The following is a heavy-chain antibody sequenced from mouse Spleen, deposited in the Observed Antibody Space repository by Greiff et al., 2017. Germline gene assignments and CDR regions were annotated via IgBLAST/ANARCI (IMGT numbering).Heavy chain of an antibody. D-gene: IGHD2-2*01. J-gene: IGHJ4*01. CDR1: GYTFTSYT. CDR2: INPSSGYT. Sequence: VQLQQSGAELARPGASVKMSCKASGYTFTSYTMHWVKQRPGQGLEWIGYINPSSGYTNYNQKFKDKATLTADKSSSTAYMQLSSLTSEDSAVYYCARWLPYYYAMDYWGQGTSVTVSS. V-gene: IGHV1-4*01. CDR3: ARWLPYYYAMDY.